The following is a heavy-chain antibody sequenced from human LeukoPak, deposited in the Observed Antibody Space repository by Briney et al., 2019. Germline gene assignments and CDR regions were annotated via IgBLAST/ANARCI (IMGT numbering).Heavy chain of an antibody. J-gene: IGHJ4*02. CDR3: ASDTVDTALGIDY. Sequence: GGSLRLSCAASGFTFSRYWMHWVRQAPGKGLVWVSRIGDDGSTTAYADSVKGRFTISRDNAKNTLYLQINSLRAEDTAVYYCASDTVDTALGIDYWGQGTLVTVSS. CDR2: IGDDGSTT. D-gene: IGHD5-18*01. CDR1: GFTFSRYW. V-gene: IGHV3-74*01.